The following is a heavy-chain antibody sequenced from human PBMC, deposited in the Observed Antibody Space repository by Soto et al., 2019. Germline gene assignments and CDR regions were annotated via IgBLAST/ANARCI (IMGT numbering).Heavy chain of an antibody. Sequence: PSETLSLTCTVSGGSIISSSYFWGYVRQPPGKGLEWIGSMSSSGTTYYNPSLKSRLTISVDTSQNQFSLKLSSVTAADTAVYYCATLRHFDWLAYNWFDPWGQGTLVTVSS. CDR1: GGSIISSSYF. CDR3: ATLRHFDWLAYNWFDP. CDR2: MSSSGTT. D-gene: IGHD3-9*01. J-gene: IGHJ5*02. V-gene: IGHV4-39*01.